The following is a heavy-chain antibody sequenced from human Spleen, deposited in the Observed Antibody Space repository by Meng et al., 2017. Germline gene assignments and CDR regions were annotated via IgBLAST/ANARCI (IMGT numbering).Heavy chain of an antibody. Sequence: GESLKISCVGSGFRFSSHWMHWVRQGPGMGLVWVSRINSDGANKNYADSVKGRFTVSRDNAKNTMYLHMNSVRVEDTAVYFCARDLRAVTLDYWGQGTLVTVSS. J-gene: IGHJ4*02. V-gene: IGHV3-74*01. CDR1: GFRFSSHW. CDR3: ARDLRAVTLDY. D-gene: IGHD4-17*01. CDR2: INSDGANK.